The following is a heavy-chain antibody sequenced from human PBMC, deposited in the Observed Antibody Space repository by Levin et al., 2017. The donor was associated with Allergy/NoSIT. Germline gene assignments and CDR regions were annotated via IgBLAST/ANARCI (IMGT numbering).Heavy chain of an antibody. Sequence: GGSLRLSCAVSGFTFSDYYMAWIRRAPGKGLEWVSYISSTGAIIYYGDSVKGRFTISRDNAENSLSLQMNSLRAEDTAVYYCARVTRCGGDCYFLDYWGQGVLVTVSS. J-gene: IGHJ4*02. CDR2: ISSTGAII. CDR3: ARVTRCGGDCYFLDY. D-gene: IGHD2-21*02. CDR1: GFTFSDYY. V-gene: IGHV3-11*01.